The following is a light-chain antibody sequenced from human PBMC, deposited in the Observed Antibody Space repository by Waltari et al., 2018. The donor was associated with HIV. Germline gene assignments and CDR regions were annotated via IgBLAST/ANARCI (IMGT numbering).Light chain of an antibody. CDR1: STDIGASDY. V-gene: IGLV2-14*01. J-gene: IGLJ3*02. CDR2: EVK. Sequence: QSALTQPASVSGSPGQSITISCSGASTDIGASDYVSWYRQLPDRAPRLILYEVKKRPSGVSSRFSRSKSGNTASLTISGLQVEDEAVYFCSSYSTGYTLVLFGGGTRLTVL. CDR3: SSYSTGYTLVL.